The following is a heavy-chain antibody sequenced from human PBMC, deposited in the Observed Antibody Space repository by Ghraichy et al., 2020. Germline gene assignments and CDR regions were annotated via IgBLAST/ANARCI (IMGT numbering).Heavy chain of an antibody. CDR2: IYYSGST. CDR1: GDSISSYS. J-gene: IGHJ4*02. Sequence: SETLSLTCTVSGDSISSYSWSWIRQPPGKGLEWIGYIYYSGSTKYNPSLKSRVTISADTSKNQVYLKVRSVTAADTAVYYCATGILGADSFFNYWGQGSLVIVAS. CDR3: ATGILGADSFFNY. D-gene: IGHD1-26*01. V-gene: IGHV4-59*01.